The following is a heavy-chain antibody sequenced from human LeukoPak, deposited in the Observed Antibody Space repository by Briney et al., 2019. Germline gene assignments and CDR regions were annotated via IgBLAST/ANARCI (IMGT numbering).Heavy chain of an antibody. V-gene: IGHV1-2*02. D-gene: IGHD3-9*01. CDR2: INPNSGGT. J-gene: IGHJ4*02. Sequence: GASVKVSCKASGYTFTGYYVHWVRQAPGQGLEWMGWINPNSGGTNYAQKFQGRVTMTRDTSISTAYMELSRLRSDDTAVYYCARSSLRYFDWLPNFDYWGQGTLVTVSS. CDR3: ARSSLRYFDWLPNFDY. CDR1: GYTFTGYY.